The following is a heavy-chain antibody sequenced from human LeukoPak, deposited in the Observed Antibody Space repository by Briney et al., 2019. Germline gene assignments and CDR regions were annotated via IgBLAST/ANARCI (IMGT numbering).Heavy chain of an antibody. D-gene: IGHD2-2*01. CDR3: ASTNCSSAGCYGANWFDP. J-gene: IGHJ5*02. CDR2: IYYSGNT. CDR1: GGSTSSGDYY. V-gene: IGHV4-30-4*08. Sequence: SQTLSLTCTVSGGSTSSGDYYWSWIRQPPGKGLEWIGYIYYSGNTFHYNPSLKSRVNISVDTSRNQFSLRLSSVTAVDTAVYYCASTNCSSAGCYGANWFDPWGQGTLVTVSS.